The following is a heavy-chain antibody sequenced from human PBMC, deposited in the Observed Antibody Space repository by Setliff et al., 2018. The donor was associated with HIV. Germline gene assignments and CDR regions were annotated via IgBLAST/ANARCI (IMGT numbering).Heavy chain of an antibody. Sequence: PSEILSLTCTVSGGSISNDYWGWVRQPPGKGLEWIGFVYLSGSITYNPSLKSRVTISIDRSKNEFSLKLSSVTAADTALYYCARDRDYGGNRDAFDIWGQGIMGPSPQ. CDR3: ARDRDYGGNRDAFDI. J-gene: IGHJ3*02. V-gene: IGHV4-59*01. D-gene: IGHD4-17*01. CDR1: GGSISNDY. CDR2: VYLSGSI.